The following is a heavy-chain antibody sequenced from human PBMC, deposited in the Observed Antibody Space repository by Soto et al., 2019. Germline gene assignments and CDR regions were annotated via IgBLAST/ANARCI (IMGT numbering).Heavy chain of an antibody. D-gene: IGHD6-13*01. CDR3: ARGREQQLYRGDYGMDD. CDR1: GFTFSSYA. J-gene: IGHJ6*02. V-gene: IGHV3-23*01. Sequence: EAQLLESGGGLVQPGGSLRLSCAVSGFTFSSYAMSWVRQAPGKGLEWVSAISGRCESTYYADSVKGRFTISRDNSKNTLILQMNSLRVEDTAVYYCARGREQQLYRGDYGMDDWGQGTTVTVSS. CDR2: ISGRCEST.